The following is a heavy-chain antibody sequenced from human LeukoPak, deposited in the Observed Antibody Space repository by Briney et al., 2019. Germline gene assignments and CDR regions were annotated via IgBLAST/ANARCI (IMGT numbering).Heavy chain of an antibody. V-gene: IGHV4-38-2*02. CDR1: GYSISSGYY. J-gene: IGHJ6*03. D-gene: IGHD2-8*01. CDR3: ARESGCTNGVCYPPQYYYYYYYMDV. CDR2: IYHSGST. Sequence: SETLSLTCTVSGYSISSGYYWGWIRQPPGTGLEWIGSIYHSGSTYYNPSLKSRVTISVDTSKNQFSLKLSSVTAADTAVYYCARESGCTNGVCYPPQYYYYYYYMDVWGKGTTVTVSS.